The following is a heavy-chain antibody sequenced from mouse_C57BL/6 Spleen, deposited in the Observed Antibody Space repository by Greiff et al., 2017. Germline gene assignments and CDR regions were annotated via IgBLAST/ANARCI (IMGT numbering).Heavy chain of an antibody. V-gene: IGHV1-80*01. D-gene: IGHD3-2*02. Sequence: QVQLQQSGAELVKPGASVKISCKASGYAFSSYWMNWVKQRPGKGLEWIGQIYPGDGDTNYNGKFKGKATLTADKSSSTAYMQLSSLTSEDSAVYFCARDEDSSGPLDYWGQGTTLTVSS. CDR2: IYPGDGDT. CDR1: GYAFSSYW. J-gene: IGHJ2*01. CDR3: ARDEDSSGPLDY.